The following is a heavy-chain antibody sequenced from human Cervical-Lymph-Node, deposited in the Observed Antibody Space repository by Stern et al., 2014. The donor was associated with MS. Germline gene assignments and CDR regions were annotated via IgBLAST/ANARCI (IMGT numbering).Heavy chain of an antibody. CDR1: GFDFISFG. J-gene: IGHJ4*02. D-gene: IGHD1-26*01. CDR3: ARLNSVVGSTDFDF. V-gene: IGHV1-18*01. CDR2: IRHYNDDR. Sequence: VQLVQSGTAVKRPGAWVKVSCKASGFDFISFGIFLVRQAPAPGLEWVGGIRHYNDDRHAAQKFEDRVTVTEDTSTNTAYMELRDLTSDDTAVYYCARLNSVVGSTDFDFWGQGTLVTVSS.